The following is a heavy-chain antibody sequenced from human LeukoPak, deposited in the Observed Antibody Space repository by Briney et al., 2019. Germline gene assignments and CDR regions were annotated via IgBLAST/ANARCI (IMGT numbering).Heavy chain of an antibody. Sequence: ASVKVSCKTSGYTFSNYAITWVRQAAGQGLEWMGWINPYNGNTNYAQNLQGRVTMTTDTSTSTAYMELRSLGSDDTAVYYCARQGPYDFWSGYYIFEYWGQGTMVTVSS. V-gene: IGHV1-18*01. D-gene: IGHD3-3*01. CDR1: GYTFSNYA. J-gene: IGHJ4*02. CDR3: ARQGPYDFWSGYYIFEY. CDR2: INPYNGNT.